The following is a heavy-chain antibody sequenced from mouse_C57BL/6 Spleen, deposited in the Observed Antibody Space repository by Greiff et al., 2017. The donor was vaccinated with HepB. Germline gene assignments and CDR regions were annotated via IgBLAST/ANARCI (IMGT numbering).Heavy chain of an antibody. CDR2: ISSGGSYT. Sequence: EVQGVESGGDLVKPGGSLKLSCAASGFTFSSYGMSWVRQTPDKRLEWVATISSGGSYTYYPDSVKGRFTISRDNAKNTLYLQMSSLKSEDTAMYYCARHGEFIWDYWGQGTTLTVSS. J-gene: IGHJ2*01. D-gene: IGHD1-1*01. CDR3: ARHGEFIWDY. V-gene: IGHV5-6*01. CDR1: GFTFSSYG.